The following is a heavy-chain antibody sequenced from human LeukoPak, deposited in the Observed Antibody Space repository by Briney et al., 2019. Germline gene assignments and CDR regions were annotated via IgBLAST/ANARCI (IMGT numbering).Heavy chain of an antibody. CDR1: GYTFTSHD. D-gene: IGHD6-13*01. J-gene: IGHJ5*02. V-gene: IGHV1-8*01. CDR2: MNPNSGNT. Sequence: ASVKVSCKASGYTFTSHDINWVRQATGQGLEWMGWMNPNSGNTGYAQKFQGRVTMTRNTSISTAYMELSSLRSEDTAVYYCARGWRIAAGWMVIDPWGQGTLVTVSS. CDR3: ARGWRIAAGWMVIDP.